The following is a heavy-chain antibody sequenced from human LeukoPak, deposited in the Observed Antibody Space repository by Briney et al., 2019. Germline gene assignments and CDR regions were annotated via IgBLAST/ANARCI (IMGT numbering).Heavy chain of an antibody. Sequence: KPSETLSLTCTVSGGSISSYDCSWIRQPPGRGLEWIGYMYYSGITNYNPSLKSRVTISVDTSKNQFSLKLSSVTAADTAVYYCARQVGARGYFDIWGRGTLVTVSS. J-gene: IGHJ2*01. V-gene: IGHV4-59*08. CDR3: ARQVGARGYFDI. CDR2: MYYSGIT. D-gene: IGHD1-26*01. CDR1: GGSISSYD.